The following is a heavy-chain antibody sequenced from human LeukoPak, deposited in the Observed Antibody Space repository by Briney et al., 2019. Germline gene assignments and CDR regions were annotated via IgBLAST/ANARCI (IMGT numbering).Heavy chain of an antibody. J-gene: IGHJ4*02. CDR3: ARGRSSRGNDY. CDR2: INHSGST. Sequence: SETLSLTCAVYGGSFSGYYWSWIRQPPGKGLEWIGEINHSGSTNYNPSLKSRVTISVDTSKNQFSLKLSSVTAADMAVYYCARGRSSRGNDYWGQGTLVTVSS. D-gene: IGHD3-22*01. CDR1: GGSFSGYY. V-gene: IGHV4-34*01.